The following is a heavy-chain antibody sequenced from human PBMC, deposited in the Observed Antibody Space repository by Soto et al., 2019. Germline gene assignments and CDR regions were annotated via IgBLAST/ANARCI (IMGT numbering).Heavy chain of an antibody. CDR2: ISAHNGNT. Sequence: QVHLVQSGAEVKKPGASVKVSCKGSGYGFTTYGITWVRQAPGQGLEWMARISAHNGNTNYAQKLQGRGTVTRDTSTSTANMELRSLRSDDTAVYYCARGRYGDYWGQGALVTDSS. D-gene: IGHD1-1*01. J-gene: IGHJ4*02. V-gene: IGHV1-18*01. CDR1: GYGFTTYG. CDR3: ARGRYGDY.